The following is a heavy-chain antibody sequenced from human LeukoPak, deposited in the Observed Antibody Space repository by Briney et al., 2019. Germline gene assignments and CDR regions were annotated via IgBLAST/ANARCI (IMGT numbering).Heavy chain of an antibody. CDR2: INSDGSNI. CDR3: ARDYGDNLTYWYFDL. CDR1: GFTFSNSW. Sequence: GGSLRLSCAASGFTFSNSWMHWVRQAPGKGLVWVSRINSDGSNIKYADSVKGRFTISRDNARNMLYLQMSSLRAEDTAVYYCARDYGDNLTYWYFDLWGRGTLVSVSS. V-gene: IGHV3-74*03. J-gene: IGHJ2*01. D-gene: IGHD4-17*01.